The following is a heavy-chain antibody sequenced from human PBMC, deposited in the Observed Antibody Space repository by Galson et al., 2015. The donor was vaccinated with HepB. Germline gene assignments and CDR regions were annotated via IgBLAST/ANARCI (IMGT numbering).Heavy chain of an antibody. CDR2: ITSSGGNS. D-gene: IGHD3-10*01. V-gene: IGHV3-23*01. CDR1: GFTFSRYA. J-gene: IGHJ4*02. Sequence: SLRLSCAASGFTFSRYAMTWVRQAPGKGLEWVSSITSSGGNSYYTESVKGRFTISRDNSKNTLYLQMNSLRAEDTAVYYCAKEVITMIRGLIINGPLDYWGQGTLVTVSS. CDR3: AKEVITMIRGLIINGPLDY.